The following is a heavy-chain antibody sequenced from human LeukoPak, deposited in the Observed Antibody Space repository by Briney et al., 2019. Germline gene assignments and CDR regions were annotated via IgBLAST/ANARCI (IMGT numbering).Heavy chain of an antibody. V-gene: IGHV3-23*01. CDR1: GFTFSSYA. Sequence: GGSLRLSCAASGFTFSSYAMSWVRQAPGKGLEWVSSISGSGAATSYADSVKGRFSIPRDNSRNTLYLQMYSLRAEDTAVYYCANSNWFDPWGQGTLVTVSS. CDR3: ANSNWFDP. CDR2: ISGSGAAT. J-gene: IGHJ5*02.